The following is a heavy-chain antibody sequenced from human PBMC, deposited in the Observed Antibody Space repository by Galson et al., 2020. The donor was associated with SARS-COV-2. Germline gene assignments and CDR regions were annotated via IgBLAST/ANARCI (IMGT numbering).Heavy chain of an antibody. V-gene: IGHV4-31*03. CDR1: GGSISSGGYY. CDR3: ARASRTIFGVVKHFDY. Sequence: ETSETLSLTCTVSGGSISSGGYYWSWIRQHPGTGLEWIGYIYYSGSTYYNPSLKSRVTISVDTSKNQFSLKLSSVTAADTAVYYCARASRTIFGVVKHFDYWGQGTLVTVSS. J-gene: IGHJ4*02. D-gene: IGHD3-3*01. CDR2: IYYSGST.